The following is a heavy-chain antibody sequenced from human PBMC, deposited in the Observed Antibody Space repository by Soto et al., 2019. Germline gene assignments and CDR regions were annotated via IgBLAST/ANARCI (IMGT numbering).Heavy chain of an antibody. CDR3: ARGDFWSGYNLYYYYYGMDV. V-gene: IGHV1-2*02. D-gene: IGHD3-3*01. J-gene: IGHJ6*02. CDR1: GYTFTGYY. CDR2: INPNSGGT. Sequence: GASVKVSCKASGYTFTGYYMHWVRQAPGQGLEWMGWINPNSGGTNYAQKFQGRVTMTRDTSISTAYMELSRLRSDDTAVYYCARGDFWSGYNLYYYYYGMDVWRQGTTVTASS.